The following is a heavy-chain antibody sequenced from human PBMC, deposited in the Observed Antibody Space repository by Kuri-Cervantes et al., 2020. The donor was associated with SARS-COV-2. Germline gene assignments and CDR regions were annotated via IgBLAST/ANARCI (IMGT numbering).Heavy chain of an antibody. Sequence: ESLKISCAASGFTFSNSDMHWVRQPPGTGLEWIGDIKHSGSTNCNPSLKSRVTISVDTSKNQFSLKLTSVTAADTAVYYCARGVPGFWGPGTLVTVSS. J-gene: IGHJ4*02. CDR2: IKHSGST. CDR1: GFTFSNSD. CDR3: ARGVPGF. V-gene: IGHV4-34*01.